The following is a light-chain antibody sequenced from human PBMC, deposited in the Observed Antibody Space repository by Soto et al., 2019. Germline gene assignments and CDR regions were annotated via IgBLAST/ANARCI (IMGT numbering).Light chain of an antibody. CDR3: QTYDGTNWV. V-gene: IGLV6-57*03. CDR2: EDQ. J-gene: IGLJ3*02. Sequence: NFLLTQPHSVSESPGKTVTLSCTRSSGNIAFNYVQWYQQRPGSAPTIVIYEDQKRPSGVPDRFSGSIVSSSNSASLTISGLKTEDEDDYYCQTYDGTNWVFGGGTKVTVL. CDR1: SGNIAFNY.